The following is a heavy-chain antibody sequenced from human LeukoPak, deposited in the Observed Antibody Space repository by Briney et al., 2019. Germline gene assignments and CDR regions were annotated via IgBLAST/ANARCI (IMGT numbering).Heavy chain of an antibody. J-gene: IGHJ3*02. CDR2: ISAYNGNT. CDR1: GYTFTSYG. Sequence: VASVKVPCKASGYTFTSYGISWVRQAPGQGLEWMGWISAYNGNTNYAQKLQGRVTMTTDTSTSTAYMELRSLRSDDTAVYYCARQVVVAGAHDAFDIWGQGTMVTVSS. V-gene: IGHV1-18*01. CDR3: ARQVVVAGAHDAFDI. D-gene: IGHD3-22*01.